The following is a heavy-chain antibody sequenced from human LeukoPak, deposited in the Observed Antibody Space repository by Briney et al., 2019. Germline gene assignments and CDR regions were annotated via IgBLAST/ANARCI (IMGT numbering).Heavy chain of an antibody. CDR1: GGSISSCYYY. CDR3: ASTNRGSASCYGANGFGP. Sequence: PSETLSLTCTVSGGSISSCYYYWSWIRQPPGQGLEWIGYLYYSGNTFHYNPPLKSRVNISVDTSKNQLSLRLSSVTAVDTAVYYCASTNRGSASCYGANGFGPWGQGTLVTVSS. CDR2: LYYSGNT. D-gene: IGHD2-2*01. V-gene: IGHV4-30-4*08. J-gene: IGHJ5*02.